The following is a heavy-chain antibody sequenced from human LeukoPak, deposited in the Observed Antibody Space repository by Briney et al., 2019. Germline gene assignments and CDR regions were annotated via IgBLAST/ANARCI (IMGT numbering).Heavy chain of an antibody. CDR2: ITSSGNI. CDR3: GDYFVGAIFVP. D-gene: IGHD4-17*01. CDR1: GFPFSSHG. V-gene: IGHV3-23*01. Sequence: GGSLRLSCAASGFPFSSHGMRWVRQAPGKGLEWVSTITSSGNIYYSASLKDGLTISRDDSKNTPFMQKNNLRSKDKTSFYYGDYFVGAIFVPWGQGTLVIVSS. J-gene: IGHJ5*02.